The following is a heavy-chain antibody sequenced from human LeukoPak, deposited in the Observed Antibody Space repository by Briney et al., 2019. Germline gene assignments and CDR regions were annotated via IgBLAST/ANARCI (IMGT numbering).Heavy chain of an antibody. CDR2: INPSGGYT. J-gene: IGHJ3*02. D-gene: IGHD3-16*01. V-gene: IGHV1-46*01. CDR3: ARVSGRLGGAFDI. CDR1: GYIFTNFY. Sequence: ASVKVSCKASGYIFTNFYMHWVRQAPGQGLEWMGIINPSGGYTSYAQNFQGRVTITRDTSTSTVYMELSSLRSEDPAVYYCARVSGRLGGAFDIWGQGTMVTVSS.